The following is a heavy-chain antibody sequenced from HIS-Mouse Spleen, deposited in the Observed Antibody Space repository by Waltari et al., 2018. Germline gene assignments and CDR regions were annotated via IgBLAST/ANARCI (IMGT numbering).Heavy chain of an antibody. V-gene: IGHV3-30*18. CDR3: AKASSGWLDY. CDR2: ISYDGSNK. J-gene: IGHJ4*02. Sequence: QVQLVESGGGVVQPGRSRRLSCAASGVPFVRYGLPWVRQAPGKGLEWVAVISYDGSNKYYADSVKGRFTISRDNSKNTLYLQMNSLRAEDTAVYYCAKASSGWLDYWGQGTLVTVSS. D-gene: IGHD6-19*01. CDR1: GVPFVRYG.